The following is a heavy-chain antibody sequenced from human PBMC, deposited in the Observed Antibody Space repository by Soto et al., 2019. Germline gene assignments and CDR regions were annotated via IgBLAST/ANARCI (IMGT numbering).Heavy chain of an antibody. Sequence: SETLSLTCTVSGGSISSSSYYWGWIRQPPGKGLEWIGSIYYSGSTYYNPSLKSRVTISVDTSKNQFSLKLSSVTAADTAVYYCASLSPYYDILTGYYDSLINWFDPWGQGTLVTVSS. V-gene: IGHV4-39*01. CDR2: IYYSGST. D-gene: IGHD3-9*01. J-gene: IGHJ5*02. CDR3: ASLSPYYDILTGYYDSLINWFDP. CDR1: GGSISSSSYY.